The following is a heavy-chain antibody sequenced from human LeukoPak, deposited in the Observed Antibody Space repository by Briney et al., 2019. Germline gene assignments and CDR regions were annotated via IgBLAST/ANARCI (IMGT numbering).Heavy chain of an antibody. Sequence: EASVKVSCKASGYTFTRYDINWVRQATGQGREWMGWMNPNSGNTGYAQKFQGRAAMTRNTSISTAYMELSSLRSEDTAVYYCARGTITGDYWGQGTLVTVSS. CDR2: MNPNSGNT. D-gene: IGHD1-1*01. J-gene: IGHJ4*02. CDR1: GYTFTRYD. V-gene: IGHV1-8*01. CDR3: ARGTITGDY.